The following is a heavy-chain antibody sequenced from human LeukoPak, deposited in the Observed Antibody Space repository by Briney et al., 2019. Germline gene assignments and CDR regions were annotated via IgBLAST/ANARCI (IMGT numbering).Heavy chain of an antibody. CDR3: AKDLYYYDSSGYYYTFDY. V-gene: IGHV3-23*01. CDR1: GFTFSSYA. Sequence: GGSLRLSCAASGFTFSSYAMSWARQAPGKGLEWVSAISGSGGSTYYAASVKGRFTISRDNSKNTLYLQMNSLRAEDTAVYYCAKDLYYYDSSGYYYTFDYWGQGTLVTVSS. D-gene: IGHD3-22*01. J-gene: IGHJ4*02. CDR2: ISGSGGST.